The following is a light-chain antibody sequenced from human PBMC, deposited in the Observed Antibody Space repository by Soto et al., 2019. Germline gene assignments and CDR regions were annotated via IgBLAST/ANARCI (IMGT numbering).Light chain of an antibody. J-gene: IGLJ2*01. CDR1: SSNIGAGYD. Sequence: QAVVTQPPSVAGALGQRVTISCTGSSSNIGAGYDVHWYQQLPGTAPKLLIHGNSNRPSGVPDRFSGSKSGTSASLAITGRQAEDEADYYCQSYDSSLSVIFGGGTKLTVL. CDR3: QSYDSSLSVI. V-gene: IGLV1-40*01. CDR2: GNS.